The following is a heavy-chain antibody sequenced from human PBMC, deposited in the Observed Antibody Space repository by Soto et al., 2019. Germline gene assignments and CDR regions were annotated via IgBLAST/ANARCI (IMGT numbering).Heavy chain of an antibody. J-gene: IGHJ6*02. Sequence: GESLKISCKASGYSFTSYWVGWVRQMPGKGLEWMGIIYPGDSDTRYSPSFQGQVTISADKSISTAYLQWSSLKASDTAMYYCARTSAAGKYYNGMDIWGQGTTVTVFS. V-gene: IGHV5-51*01. CDR3: ARTSAAGKYYNGMDI. CDR1: GYSFTSYW. D-gene: IGHD6-13*01. CDR2: IYPGDSDT.